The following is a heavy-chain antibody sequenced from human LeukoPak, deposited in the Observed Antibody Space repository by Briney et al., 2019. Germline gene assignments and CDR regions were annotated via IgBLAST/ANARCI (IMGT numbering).Heavy chain of an antibody. CDR2: TSSSGSGL. D-gene: IGHD3-10*01. J-gene: IGHJ5*02. CDR1: GFTFSDSY. V-gene: IGHV3-11*01. CDR3: ARAGSSNWFDP. Sequence: GGSLRLSCAASGFTFSDSYMTWIRQAPGKGLEWVSYTSSSGSGLFYADSVKGRFTISRDNAKNSLYLQMNSLRVEDTAVYYCARAGSSNWFDPWGQGTLVTVSS.